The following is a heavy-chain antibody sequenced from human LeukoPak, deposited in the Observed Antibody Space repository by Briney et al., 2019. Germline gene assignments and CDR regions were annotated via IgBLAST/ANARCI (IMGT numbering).Heavy chain of an antibody. CDR2: ISPILGRA. V-gene: IGHV1-69*04. Sequence: ASVKVSCKASGGTFTSYAISWVRQAPGEGLEWMGRISPILGRANYAQKFQGRVTITADKSTSTAYMELSSLRSEDTAVYYCARGGSQNWFDPWGQGTLVTVSS. D-gene: IGHD1-26*01. J-gene: IGHJ5*02. CDR1: GGTFTSYA. CDR3: ARGGSQNWFDP.